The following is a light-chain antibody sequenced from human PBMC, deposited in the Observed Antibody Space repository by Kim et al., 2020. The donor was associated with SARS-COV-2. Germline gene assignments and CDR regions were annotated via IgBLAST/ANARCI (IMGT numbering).Light chain of an antibody. J-gene: IGKJ4*01. V-gene: IGKV3-15*01. CDR3: QQYNNWPPLT. CDR1: QSVRSD. CDR2: GAS. Sequence: SPGERATLYCRASQSVRSDLAWYQQKPGQAPRLLIYGASTRATGIPARFSGSGSGTEFTLTISSLQSEDFAVYYCQQYNNWPPLTIGGGTKVDIK.